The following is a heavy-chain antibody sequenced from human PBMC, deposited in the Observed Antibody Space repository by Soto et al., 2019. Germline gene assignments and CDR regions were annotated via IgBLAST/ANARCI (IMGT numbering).Heavy chain of an antibody. V-gene: IGHV3-48*01. Sequence: EVQLVESGGGLVQPGGSLRLSCAASGFTFSSYSMNWVRQAPGKGLEWVSYISSSSSTIYYADSVKGRFTISRDNAKNSRYRQMNSLRAEDTAVYYCARANYYGSPGDFDYWGQGTLVTVSS. J-gene: IGHJ4*02. D-gene: IGHD3-10*01. CDR1: GFTFSSYS. CDR3: ARANYYGSPGDFDY. CDR2: ISSSSSTI.